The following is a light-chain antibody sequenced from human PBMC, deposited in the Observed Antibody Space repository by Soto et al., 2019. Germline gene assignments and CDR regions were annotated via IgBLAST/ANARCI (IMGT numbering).Light chain of an antibody. CDR3: QQYSSLPHT. CDR2: SVS. J-gene: IGKJ2*01. Sequence: SVLTQSPGTLSLSPGERATLSCRATQSVTNNYFAWYQQKPGQSPRILIYSVSSRATDIPDRFSGSGSGTDFTLTISRLEPEDFVMYFCQQYSSLPHTFGQGTKLEVK. CDR1: QSVTNNY. V-gene: IGKV3-20*01.